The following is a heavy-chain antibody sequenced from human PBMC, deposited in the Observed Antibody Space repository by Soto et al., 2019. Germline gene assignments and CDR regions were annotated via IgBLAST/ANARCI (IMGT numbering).Heavy chain of an antibody. V-gene: IGHV4-59*08. J-gene: IGHJ5*02. D-gene: IGHD3-3*01. CDR1: GGSISSYY. CDR2: IYYSGST. Sequence: SETLSLTCTVSGGSISSYYWSWIRQPPGKGLEWIGYIYYSGSTNYNPSLKSRVTISVDTSKNQFSLKLSSVTAADTAVYYCARRYYDFWSGPVSWFDPWGQGTLVTVSS. CDR3: ARRYYDFWSGPVSWFDP.